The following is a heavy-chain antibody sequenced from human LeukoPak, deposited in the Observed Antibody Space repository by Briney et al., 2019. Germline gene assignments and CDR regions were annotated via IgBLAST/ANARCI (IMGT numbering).Heavy chain of an antibody. CDR3: ARQGGLYYYDSSGSKYYFDY. CDR1: GYSFTSYW. CDR2: IYPGDSDT. Sequence: PGESLKISCKGSGYSFTSYWIGWVRQLPGKGLEWMGIIYPGDSDTRYSPSFQGQVTISADKSISTAYLQWSSLKASDTAMYYCARQGGLYYYDSSGSKYYFDYWGQGTLVTVSS. J-gene: IGHJ4*02. D-gene: IGHD3-22*01. V-gene: IGHV5-51*01.